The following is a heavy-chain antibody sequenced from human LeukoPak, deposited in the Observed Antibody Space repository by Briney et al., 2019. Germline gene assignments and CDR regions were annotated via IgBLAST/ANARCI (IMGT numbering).Heavy chain of an antibody. CDR3: ATRYNYSH. D-gene: IGHD3-16*01. CDR1: GFTFRKHW. J-gene: IGHJ4*02. CDR2: IREDGNEK. Sequence: PGGSLRLSCAATGFTFRKHWMSWVRQTVGKGLECVAKIREDGNEKHYVDSVKGRFTISRDNAKNSLFLQMNSLRAEDTAVYYCATRYNYSHWGQGTLVTVSS. V-gene: IGHV3-7*01.